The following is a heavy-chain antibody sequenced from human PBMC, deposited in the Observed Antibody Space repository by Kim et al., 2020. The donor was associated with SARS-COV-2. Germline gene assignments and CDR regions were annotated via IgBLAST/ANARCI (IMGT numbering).Heavy chain of an antibody. Sequence: GGSLRLSCAASGFTFSDYYMNWIRQAPGKGLEWVSYISSSIDTTNYADSLKGRFTISRDKAKNSLYLQMNSLRADDTAVYYCARVSLGSSSWYYFDYWGQGTLVTVSS. CDR3: ARVSLGSSSWYYFDY. V-gene: IGHV3-11*05. CDR2: ISSSIDTT. CDR1: GFTFSDYY. J-gene: IGHJ4*02. D-gene: IGHD6-13*01.